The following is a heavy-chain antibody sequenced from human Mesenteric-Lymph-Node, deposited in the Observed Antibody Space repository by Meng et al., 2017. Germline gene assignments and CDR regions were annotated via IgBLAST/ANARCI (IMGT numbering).Heavy chain of an antibody. CDR3: ARDLRDGKFDY. J-gene: IGHJ4*02. V-gene: IGHV7-4-1*02. CDR1: GYTFTSYA. Sequence: ASVTVSCMASGYTFTSYAMNWVRQAPGQGLEWMGWINTNTGNPTYAQGFTGRFVLSLDTSATTAYLQISSLKAEDTAVYYCARDLRDGKFDYWGQGTLVTVSS. D-gene: IGHD5-24*01. CDR2: INTNTGNP.